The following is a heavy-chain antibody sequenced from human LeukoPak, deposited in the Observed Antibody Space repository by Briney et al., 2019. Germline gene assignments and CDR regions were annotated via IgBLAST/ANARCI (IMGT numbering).Heavy chain of an antibody. CDR1: GYTFTSYY. V-gene: IGHV1-46*01. CDR3: VSFVAAAGKEVDY. J-gene: IGHJ4*02. D-gene: IGHD6-13*01. Sequence: ASVKVSCKASGYTFTSYYIHWVRQAPGQGLEWMGKINPSGGSTTYAQKFRGRVTMTRDTSTSTVYMELSSLRSEDTAVYYCVSFVAAAGKEVDYWGQGTLVTVSS. CDR2: INPSGGST.